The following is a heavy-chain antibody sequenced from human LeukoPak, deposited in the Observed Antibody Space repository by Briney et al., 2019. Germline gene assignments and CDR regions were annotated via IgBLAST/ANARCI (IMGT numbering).Heavy chain of an antibody. CDR1: GYSFTSYW. CDR2: IDPSDSYT. D-gene: IGHD1-20*01. J-gene: IGHJ4*02. CDR3: ARRSGNWNPIDY. Sequence: GESLKIPCKGSGYSFTSYWISWFRQMPGKGLEWMGTIDPSDSYTNYNPSFQGHVTISADKSINTAYLQWSSLKASDTAMYYCARRSGNWNPIDYWGQGTLVTVSS. V-gene: IGHV5-10-1*01.